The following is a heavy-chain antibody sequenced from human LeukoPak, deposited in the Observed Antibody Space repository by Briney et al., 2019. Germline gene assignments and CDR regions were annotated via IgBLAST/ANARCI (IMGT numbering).Heavy chain of an antibody. CDR1: GFIFSTYG. J-gene: IGHJ6*03. CDR3: AKDDSSTSPSYYYMDV. D-gene: IGHD2-2*01. V-gene: IGHV3-33*06. CDR2: IWYDGSKK. Sequence: PGWLLRLSCAASGFIFSTYGMHWVRQAPDKGLEWVAVIWYDGSKKYYADSVKGRLTISRDNSKNTRYLQMNSLRAEDSAVYYCAKDDSSTSPSYYYMDVWGKGTTVTVSS.